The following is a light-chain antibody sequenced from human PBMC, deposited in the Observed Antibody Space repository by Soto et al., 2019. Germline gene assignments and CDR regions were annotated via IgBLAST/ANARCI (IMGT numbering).Light chain of an antibody. CDR2: DAT. J-gene: IGKJ4*01. CDR1: QSISSY. Sequence: DIQMTQSPTSLPASVGDRVTITCRASQSISSYLNWYQQKPGKAPNLLIYDATNLQSGVPSRFSGSGSGTDFTLTITSLQPEDFATYYCQQVESYPSTFGGGTKVDI. V-gene: IGKV1-39*01. CDR3: QQVESYPST.